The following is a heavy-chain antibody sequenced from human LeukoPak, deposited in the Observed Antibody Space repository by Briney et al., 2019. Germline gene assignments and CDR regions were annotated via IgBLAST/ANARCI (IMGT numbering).Heavy chain of an antibody. V-gene: IGHV4-59*11. J-gene: IGHJ3*02. CDR3: AGDQLALNALNI. CDR1: GGSISSHY. D-gene: IGHD1-1*01. Sequence: SETLSLTCTVSGGSISSHYWSWIRQPPGKGLEWLGYISYIGSTNYSPSLKSRVTISVDTSKNQFSLRLSSVTAADTAVYFCAGDQLALNALNIWGQGTMVTVSS. CDR2: ISYIGST.